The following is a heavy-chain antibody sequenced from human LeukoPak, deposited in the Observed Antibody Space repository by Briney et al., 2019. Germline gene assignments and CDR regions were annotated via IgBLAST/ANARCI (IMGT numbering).Heavy chain of an antibody. CDR3: ARVRYCSGGSCYSAVFFGTRGLYYFDY. CDR1: GGSFSGYY. CDR2: INHSGST. Sequence: PSETLSLTCAVYGGSFSGYYWSWIRQPPGKGLEWIGEINHSGSTNYNPSLKSRVTISVDTSKNQFSLKLSSVTAADTAVYYCARVRYCSGGSCYSAVFFGTRGLYYFDYWGQGTLVTVSS. D-gene: IGHD2-15*01. J-gene: IGHJ4*02. V-gene: IGHV4-34*01.